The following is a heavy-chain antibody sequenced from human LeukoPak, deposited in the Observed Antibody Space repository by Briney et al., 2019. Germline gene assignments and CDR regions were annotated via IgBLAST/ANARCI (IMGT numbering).Heavy chain of an antibody. D-gene: IGHD3-22*01. Sequence: SGTLSLTCAVSGGSISSSNWWSWVRQPPGKGLEWIGEIYHSGTTNYNPSLKSRVTISVDKSKNQFSLKLSSVTAADSAVYHCARVSYDSSLRSPFFDNWGQGTLVTVSS. CDR1: GGSISSSNW. V-gene: IGHV4-4*02. CDR2: IYHSGTT. J-gene: IGHJ4*02. CDR3: ARVSYDSSLRSPFFDN.